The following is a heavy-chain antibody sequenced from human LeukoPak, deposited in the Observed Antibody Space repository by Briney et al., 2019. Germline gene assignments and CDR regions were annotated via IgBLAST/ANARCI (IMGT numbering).Heavy chain of an antibody. CDR3: ARLRLPAAGLTDAFDI. Sequence: GESLKISCKASGYIFSVYWIAWVRQMPGKGLEWMGVIYPGDSDNRYNPSFQGRVTFSADKSISTAYLQWTSLKASDTAIYYCARLRLPAAGLTDAFDIWGQGTKVTVSS. J-gene: IGHJ3*02. CDR2: IYPGDSDN. CDR1: GYIFSVYW. V-gene: IGHV5-51*01. D-gene: IGHD6-13*01.